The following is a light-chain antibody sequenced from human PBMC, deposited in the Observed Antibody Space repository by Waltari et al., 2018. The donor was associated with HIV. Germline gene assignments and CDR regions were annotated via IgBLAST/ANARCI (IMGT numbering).Light chain of an antibody. CDR3: QLYDRAPLT. Sequence: DIQMTKSPSSLSASVGDRVTITCRASQVISNYLAWYQQKPGKVPKVLIYAASTLQSGVPSRFSGSGSGTDVTLTISSLQPEDVATYYCQLYDRAPLTFGGGTKVEIK. J-gene: IGKJ4*01. V-gene: IGKV1-27*01. CDR1: QVISNY. CDR2: AAS.